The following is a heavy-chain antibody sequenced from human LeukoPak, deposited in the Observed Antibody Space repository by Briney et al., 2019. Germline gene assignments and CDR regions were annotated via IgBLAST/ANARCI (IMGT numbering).Heavy chain of an antibody. Sequence: ASVKVSCKASGYTFTGYYMHWVRQAPGQGLEWMGWINPNTADTNYAQKFQGRVTMTRDTSISTAYMELSSLRSEDTAVYYCARGKDDSSGYYHPHFDYWGQGTLVTVSS. D-gene: IGHD3-22*01. CDR2: INPNTADT. CDR1: GYTFTGYY. V-gene: IGHV1-2*02. J-gene: IGHJ4*02. CDR3: ARGKDDSSGYYHPHFDY.